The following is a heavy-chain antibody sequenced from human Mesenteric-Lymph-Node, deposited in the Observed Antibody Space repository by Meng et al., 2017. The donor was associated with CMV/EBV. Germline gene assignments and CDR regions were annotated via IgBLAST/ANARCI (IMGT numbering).Heavy chain of an antibody. J-gene: IGHJ3*01. V-gene: IGHV3-48*03. CDR2: ISSSGSTI. Sequence: GESLKISCAASGFTFSSYEMNWVRQAPGKGLEWVSYISSSGSTIYYADSVKGRFTISRDNSKNTLNLQMNNLRDEDTAVYYCAREDSSGDYSDAFDLWGQGTMVTVSS. D-gene: IGHD3-22*01. CDR3: AREDSSGDYSDAFDL. CDR1: GFTFSSYE.